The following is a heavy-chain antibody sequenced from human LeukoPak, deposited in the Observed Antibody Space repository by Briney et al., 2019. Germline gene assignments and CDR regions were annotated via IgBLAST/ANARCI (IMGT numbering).Heavy chain of an antibody. V-gene: IGHV1-2*02. Sequence: ASVKVSCKASGYTFTGNDMHWVRQAPGQGLEWMGWINPNSGGTNYAQKFQGRVTMTRDTSISTAYIELSRLRSDDTAVYYCASAPGIAVAGNIWTWGERTLVTVSS. CDR2: INPNSGGT. CDR3: ASAPGIAVAGNIWT. J-gene: IGHJ5*02. CDR1: GYTFTGND. D-gene: IGHD6-19*01.